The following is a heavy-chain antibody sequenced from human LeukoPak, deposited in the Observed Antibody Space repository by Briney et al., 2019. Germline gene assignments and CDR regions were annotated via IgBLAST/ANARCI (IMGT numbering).Heavy chain of an antibody. CDR3: ARQVLGATSDY. D-gene: IGHD1-26*01. Sequence: ASVKVSCKASGYSFISYYIHLVRQAPGQGLEWMGIINPGGGTTSYAQKFQGRVIMTRDTSTNTVYMELSSLRSEDTAVYYCARQVLGATSDYWGQGTLVTVSA. CDR2: INPGGGTT. J-gene: IGHJ4*02. CDR1: GYSFISYY. V-gene: IGHV1-46*01.